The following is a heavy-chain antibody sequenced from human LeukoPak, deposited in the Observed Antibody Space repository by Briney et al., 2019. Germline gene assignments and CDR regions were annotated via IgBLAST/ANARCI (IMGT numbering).Heavy chain of an antibody. D-gene: IGHD4-17*01. V-gene: IGHV3-23*01. CDR3: AREDFRAFFGYGPRYGDGGPNDY. CDR2: ISGSGGST. CDR1: GFTFSSYA. J-gene: IGHJ4*02. Sequence: PGGSLRLSCAASGFTFSSYAMSWVRQAPGKGLEWVSAISGSGGSTYYADSVKGRFTISRDNAKNSLYLQMNSLRAEDTAVYYCAREDFRAFFGYGPRYGDGGPNDYWGQGTLVTVSS.